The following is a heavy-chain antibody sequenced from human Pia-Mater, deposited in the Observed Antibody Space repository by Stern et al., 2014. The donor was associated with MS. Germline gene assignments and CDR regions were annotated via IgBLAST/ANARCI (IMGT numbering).Heavy chain of an antibody. CDR3: ARDTARGGQCEPGYKPPCRGA. D-gene: IGHD5-18*01. CDR2: TRNKANSYTT. CDR1: GFTFSDHY. Sequence: EVHLVESGGGLVKPGGSLRLSWAASGFTFSDHYMDWVRQAPGKGLEWVGRTRNKANSYTTEYAASVKGRFTISRDDSKNSLYLQMNSLKTEDTAVYYCARDTARGGQCEPGYKPPCRGAGG. J-gene: IGHJ1*01. V-gene: IGHV3-72*01.